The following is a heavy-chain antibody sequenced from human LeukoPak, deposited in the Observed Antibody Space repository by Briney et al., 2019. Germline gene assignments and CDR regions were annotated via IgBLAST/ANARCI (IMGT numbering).Heavy chain of an antibody. CDR3: ARDPCLAPFCSSTEESWY. J-gene: IGHJ4*02. V-gene: IGHV3-7*01. CDR2: INEDGGSK. D-gene: IGHD2-2*01. Sequence: PGGSLGLSCAASRFIVSSNYINWVRQAPGKGLEWVAYINEDGGSKHYVDSVKGRFTISRDNAKNSLFLQMNSLRAEDTAVYYCARDPCLAPFCSSTEESWYWGQGTLVTVSS. CDR1: RFIVSSNY.